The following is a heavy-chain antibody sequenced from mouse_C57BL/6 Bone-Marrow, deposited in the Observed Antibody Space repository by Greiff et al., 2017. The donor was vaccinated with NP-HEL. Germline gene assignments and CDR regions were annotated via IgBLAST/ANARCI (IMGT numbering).Heavy chain of an antibody. J-gene: IGHJ2*01. CDR2: ISSGGSYT. CDR1: GFTFSSYG. Sequence: VPLVESGGDLVKPGGSLKLSCAASGFTFSSYGMSWVRQTPDKRLEWVATISSGGSYTYYPDSVKGRFTISRDNAKNTLYLQMSSLKSEDTAMYYCARHYYSNYFDYWGQGTTLTVSS. CDR3: ARHYYSNYFDY. D-gene: IGHD2-5*01. V-gene: IGHV5-6*01.